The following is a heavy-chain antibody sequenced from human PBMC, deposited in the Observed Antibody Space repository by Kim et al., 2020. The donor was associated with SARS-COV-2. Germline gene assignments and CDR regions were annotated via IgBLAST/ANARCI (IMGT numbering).Heavy chain of an antibody. V-gene: IGHV4-39*01. CDR2: IYYSGNT. J-gene: IGHJ3*02. CDR1: GGSISSSNYY. D-gene: IGHD6-6*01. Sequence: SETLSLICTVSGGSISSSNYYWGWIRQPPGKGLEWIGYIYYSGNTYYNPSLKSRVTVSVDTSKNQFSLKLSSVTAADTAVYYCARTIAGRPEAFDIWGQGTMVTVSS. CDR3: ARTIAGRPEAFDI.